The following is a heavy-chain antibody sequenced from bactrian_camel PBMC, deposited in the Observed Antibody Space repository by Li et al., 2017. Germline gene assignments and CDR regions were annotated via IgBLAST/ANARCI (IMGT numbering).Heavy chain of an antibody. J-gene: IGHJ4*01. CDR2: IDSWRGRTT. CDR3: AEGRGSRGEHCYSLNY. V-gene: IGHV3S40*01. D-gene: IGHD6*01. Sequence: VQLVESGGGSVQAGGSLRVSCGASGFTFSTYYMSWVRQTPGKGLEWVSGIDSWRGRTTYYADSVKGRFTISQDSARNTVYLQMNNLQPEDTATYYCAEGRGSRGEHCYSLNYWGQGTQVTVS. CDR1: GFTFSTYY.